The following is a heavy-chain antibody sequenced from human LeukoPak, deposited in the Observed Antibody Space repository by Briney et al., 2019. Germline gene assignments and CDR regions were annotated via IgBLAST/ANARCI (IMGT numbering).Heavy chain of an antibody. CDR1: GFTFSSYG. CDR3: AKDVISGDYDV. D-gene: IGHD4-17*01. Sequence: GRSLRLSCAASGFTFSSYGMHWVRQAPGKGLEWVAVISYDGSNKYYADSVKARFTISRDNSKNTLYLQMNSLRAEDTAVYYCAKDVISGDYDVWGQGTTVTVSS. J-gene: IGHJ6*02. V-gene: IGHV3-30*18. CDR2: ISYDGSNK.